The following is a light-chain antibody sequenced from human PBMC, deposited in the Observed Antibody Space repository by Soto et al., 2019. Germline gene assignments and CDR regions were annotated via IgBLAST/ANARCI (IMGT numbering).Light chain of an antibody. CDR1: QSISRN. CDR2: GAS. CDR3: QQYNTRQT. Sequence: EIVMTQSPGTLSVSPGERATLSCRASQSISRNLAWYQQKPGQAPRLLIYGASTRATGTPARFSGSGSGTEFTLTISSLESEDFAVYFCQQYNTRQTFGGGTKVEIK. V-gene: IGKV3-15*01. J-gene: IGKJ4*01.